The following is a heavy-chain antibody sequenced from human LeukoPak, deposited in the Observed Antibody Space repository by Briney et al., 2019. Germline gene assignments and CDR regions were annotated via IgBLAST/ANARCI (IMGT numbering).Heavy chain of an antibody. J-gene: IGHJ1*01. Sequence: GGSLRLSCAASGFTFSSFAMGWVRQAPGKGLEWVSGITGSGGSTYYADSVRGRFTISRDNSKNTLYLQMNSLRAEDTAVYYCAKDYYDSSGFVVQHWGQGTLVTVSS. CDR3: AKDYYDSSGFVVQH. V-gene: IGHV3-23*01. CDR1: GFTFSSFA. D-gene: IGHD3-22*01. CDR2: ITGSGGST.